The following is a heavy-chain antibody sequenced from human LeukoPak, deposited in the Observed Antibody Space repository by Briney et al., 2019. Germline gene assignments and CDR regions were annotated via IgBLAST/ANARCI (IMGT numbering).Heavy chain of an antibody. J-gene: IGHJ4*02. D-gene: IGHD6-13*01. V-gene: IGHV4-4*09. CDR2: IYTSGST. Sequence: SETLSLTCTVSGGSISSYYWSWIRQPPGKGLEWIGYIYTSGSTNYNPSLKSRVTISVDTSKNQFSLKLSSVTAADTAVYYCARVYSSSWYTFGYWGQGTLVTVSS. CDR3: ARVYSSSWYTFGY. CDR1: GGSISSYY.